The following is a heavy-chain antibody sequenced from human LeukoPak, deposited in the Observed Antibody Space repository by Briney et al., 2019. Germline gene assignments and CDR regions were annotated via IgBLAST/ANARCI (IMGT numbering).Heavy chain of an antibody. V-gene: IGHV4-34*01. CDR2: INHSGST. CDR1: GGSFSGYY. CDR3: ARSGYSYGADAFDI. J-gene: IGHJ3*02. Sequence: KTSETLSLTCAVYGGSFSGYYWSWIRQPPGKGLEWIGEINHSGSTNYNPSLKSRVTISVDTSKNQFSLKLSSVTAADTAVYYCARSGYSYGADAFDIWGQGTMVIVSS. D-gene: IGHD5-18*01.